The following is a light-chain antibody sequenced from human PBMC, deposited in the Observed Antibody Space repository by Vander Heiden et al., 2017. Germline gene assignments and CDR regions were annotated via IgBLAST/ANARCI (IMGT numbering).Light chain of an antibody. V-gene: IGKV4-1*01. J-gene: IGKJ5*01. CDR1: QSVLYSFNSKHY. CDR3: QQDDSTPFT. Sequence: EIVMTQSPDSVAVSLGERATINCRSSQSVLYSFNSKHYLAWYQQKPGQPPKLLIYWASTREPGVPDRFSGRGSGTDLTLPLSSPQSEDVAVYYCQQDDSTPFTFGQGTRLEIK. CDR2: WAS.